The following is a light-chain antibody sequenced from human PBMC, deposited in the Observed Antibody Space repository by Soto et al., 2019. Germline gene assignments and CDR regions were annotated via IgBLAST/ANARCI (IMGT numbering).Light chain of an antibody. V-gene: IGKV3-20*01. CDR1: QVVTSNY. Sequence: EIVLTQSPGTLSLSPGERATLSCRASQVVTSNYVAWYQQRPGLAPRLLIYGASSRATGIPDRFSGSGSGRDFTLTISRLEPGDFAVYYCQQYGSLWTFGQAPKVDIK. CDR3: QQYGSLWT. J-gene: IGKJ1*01. CDR2: GAS.